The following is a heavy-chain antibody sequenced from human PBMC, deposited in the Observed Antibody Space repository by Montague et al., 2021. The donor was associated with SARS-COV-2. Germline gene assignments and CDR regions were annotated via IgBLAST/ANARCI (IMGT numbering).Heavy chain of an antibody. Sequence: CAISGDSVSSNSAAWNWIRQSPSRGLEWLGRTYYRSKWYNDYAVXVKSRITINPDTSKNQFSLQLNSVTPEDTAVYYCASGRMVPYSSSWTTFYYYYGMDVWGQGTTVTVSS. D-gene: IGHD6-13*01. CDR1: GDSVSSNSAA. J-gene: IGHJ6*02. CDR3: ASGRMVPYSSSWTTFYYYYGMDV. V-gene: IGHV6-1*01. CDR2: TYYRSKWYN.